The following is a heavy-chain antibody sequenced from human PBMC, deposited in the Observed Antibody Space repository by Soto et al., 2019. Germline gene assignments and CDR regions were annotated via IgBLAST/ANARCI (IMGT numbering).Heavy chain of an antibody. Sequence: QVQLVESGGGVVQPGTSLTLSCSASGFIFSNYGMHWVRQAPGKGLEWVSIISYDGSRKHYIDSVKGRFTISRDNSKNTLDLQMNSLRAEDTXXXXXXXXXXXXRDTYHYGADYWGQGTLVAVSS. V-gene: IGHV3-30*03. CDR1: GFIFSNYG. D-gene: IGHD5-12*01. CDR2: ISYDGSRK. CDR3: XXXXXXXRDTYHYGADY. J-gene: IGHJ4*02.